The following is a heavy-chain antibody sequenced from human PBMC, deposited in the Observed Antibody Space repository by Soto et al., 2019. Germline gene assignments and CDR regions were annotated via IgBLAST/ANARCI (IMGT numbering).Heavy chain of an antibody. CDR3: ARNGGYSYGTLNWFDP. CDR2: IDPSDSYT. Sequence: PGESLKISCKGSGYSFTSYWISWVRQMPGKGLEWMGRIDPSDSYTNYSPSFQGHVTISADKSISTAYLQWSSLKASDTAMYYCARNGGYSYGTLNWFDPWGQGTLVTVSS. D-gene: IGHD5-18*01. CDR1: GYSFTSYW. V-gene: IGHV5-10-1*01. J-gene: IGHJ5*02.